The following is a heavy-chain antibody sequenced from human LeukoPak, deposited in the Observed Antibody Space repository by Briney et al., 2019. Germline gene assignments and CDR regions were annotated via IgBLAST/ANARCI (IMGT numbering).Heavy chain of an antibody. V-gene: IGHV4-34*01. J-gene: IGHJ4*02. D-gene: IGHD2-8*01. CDR2: IIHSGST. Sequence: PSETLSLTCGVYGGSFSGYYWTWIRQSPGMGLEWIGEIIHSGSTNYNPSLTSRVTISVDTSKNQFSLELSSVTAADTAVYYCARGILVTVYAAFDYWGQGTLVTVSS. CDR3: ARGILVTVYAAFDY. CDR1: GGSFSGYY.